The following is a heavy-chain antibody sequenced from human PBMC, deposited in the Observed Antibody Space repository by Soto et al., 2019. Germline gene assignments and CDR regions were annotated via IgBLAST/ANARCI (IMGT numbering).Heavy chain of an antibody. D-gene: IGHD3-22*01. Sequence: GASVKVSCKAFGFIFNNYAISWVRQAPGQGLEWMGWISANSGNTNYAQKLQGRVTMTTDISTSTAYMELRSLRSDDTAVYYCATAGNYDSSGRDFWGQGTLVTVSS. CDR2: ISANSGNT. CDR3: ATAGNYDSSGRDF. J-gene: IGHJ4*02. CDR1: GFIFNNYA. V-gene: IGHV1-18*04.